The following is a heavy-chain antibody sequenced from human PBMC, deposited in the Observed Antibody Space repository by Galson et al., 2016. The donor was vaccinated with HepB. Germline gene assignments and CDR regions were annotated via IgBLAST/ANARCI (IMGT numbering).Heavy chain of an antibody. CDR2: ISSSSSYT. J-gene: IGHJ4*02. CDR3: ARGMESFDL. V-gene: IGHV3-11*06. Sequence: LRLSCAASGFTFSDDYMSWIRQAPGRGLEWVSFISSSSSYTKYADSVKGRFTISRDNAKKSLYLQMNSLRAEDTAVYYCARGMESFDLWGQGTLVTVSS. D-gene: IGHD1-1*01. CDR1: GFTFSDDY.